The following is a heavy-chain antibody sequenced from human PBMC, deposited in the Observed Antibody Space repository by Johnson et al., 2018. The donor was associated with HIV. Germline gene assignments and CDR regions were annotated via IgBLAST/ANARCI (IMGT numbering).Heavy chain of an antibody. J-gene: IGHJ3*02. V-gene: IGHV3-66*01. Sequence: MLLVESGGGVVRPGGSLRLSCAASGITVSSSYMSWVRQAPGKGLEWVSVIYSGGNTYYADSVRGRFTISRDNSKNKLYLQMNSLRAEDTAVYYCAREHRYYYDSSGYYRGDAFDIWGQGTMVTVSS. CDR1: GITVSSSY. D-gene: IGHD3-22*01. CDR2: IYSGGNT. CDR3: AREHRYYYDSSGYYRGDAFDI.